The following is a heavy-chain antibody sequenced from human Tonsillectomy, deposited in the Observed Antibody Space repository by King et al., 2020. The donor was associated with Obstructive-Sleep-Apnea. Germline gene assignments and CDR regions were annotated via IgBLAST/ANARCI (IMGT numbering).Heavy chain of an antibody. CDR3: ARPSGGYGMDV. V-gene: IGHV2-5*02. J-gene: IGHJ6*02. CDR2: IYWDDDK. CDR1: GLSLSSNGMR. Sequence: ITLKESGPTLVKPTQTLTLTCTFSGLSLSSNGMRVAWIRQPPGKALEWLASIYWDDDKRYSPSLKSRLTITKDTSKNQVVLTMTNMHPVDTATYYCARPSGGYGMDVWGQGTTVTVSS.